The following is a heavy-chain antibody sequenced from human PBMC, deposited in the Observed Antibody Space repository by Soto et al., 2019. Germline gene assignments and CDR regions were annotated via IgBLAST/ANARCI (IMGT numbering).Heavy chain of an antibody. CDR3: ARATKAVSTFDS. V-gene: IGHV4-31*03. D-gene: IGHD4-17*01. Sequence: QLPLQEPGPGLVKPFQPLSLTCSVSGGSITSGGDYWSWIRQVPGKGLEWIGNIYYTGTSYYNAALKSRLTISVNTSKSQFSLNLSSVTAADTSVYFCARATKAVSTFDSWGQGTQVTVSS. CDR2: IYYTGTS. J-gene: IGHJ4*02. CDR1: GGSITSGGDY.